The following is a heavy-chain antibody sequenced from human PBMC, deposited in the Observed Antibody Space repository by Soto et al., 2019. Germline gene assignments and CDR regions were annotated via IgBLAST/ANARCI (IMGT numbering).Heavy chain of an antibody. D-gene: IGHD1-1*01. Sequence: EVQLVESGGGLVQPGGSLRLSCAASGFTFSSYSMNWVRQAPGKGLEWVSYISSSSSTIYYADSVQGRFTLSRDNAKNSLYLQMNSLRAEDTAGYYCAGHPERLAQLGWFDPWGQGTLVTVSS. CDR2: ISSSSSTI. CDR3: AGHPERLAQLGWFDP. V-gene: IGHV3-48*01. CDR1: GFTFSSYS. J-gene: IGHJ5*02.